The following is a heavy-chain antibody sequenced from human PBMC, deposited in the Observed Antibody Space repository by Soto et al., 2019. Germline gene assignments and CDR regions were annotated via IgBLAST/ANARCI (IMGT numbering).Heavy chain of an antibody. V-gene: IGHV4-34*01. CDR1: GGSFSGYY. D-gene: IGHD6-6*01. Sequence: SETLSLTCAVYGGSFSGYYWSWIRQPPGKGLEWIGKINHSGSTNYNPSLKSRVTISVDTSKNQFSLKLSSVTAADTAVYYCASWAEDIAVRAFDIWGQGTMVTVSS. J-gene: IGHJ3*02. CDR3: ASWAEDIAVRAFDI. CDR2: INHSGST.